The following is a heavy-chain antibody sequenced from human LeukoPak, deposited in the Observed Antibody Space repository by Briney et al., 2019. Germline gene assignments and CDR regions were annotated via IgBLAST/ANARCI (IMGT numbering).Heavy chain of an antibody. J-gene: IGHJ4*02. Sequence: PSATLSLICSVSGESITTRHYYWGWIRQPPGKGLEWIGSIYYGEATSYNPSLMSRGTITIDTSSNHFSLRLTSVTAADTAVYYCAKGGDSYKVGNYWGQGTLVTVSS. D-gene: IGHD5-24*01. CDR1: GESITTRHYY. CDR2: IYYGEAT. V-gene: IGHV4-39*07. CDR3: AKGGDSYKVGNY.